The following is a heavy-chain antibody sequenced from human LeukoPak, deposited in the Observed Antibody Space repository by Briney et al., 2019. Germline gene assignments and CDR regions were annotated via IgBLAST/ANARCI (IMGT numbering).Heavy chain of an antibody. CDR3: ARHKRGRWDIVVVVAATYFDY. CDR1: GGSISSGGYY. J-gene: IGHJ4*02. D-gene: IGHD2-15*01. Sequence: PSETLSLTCTVSGGSISSGGYYWSWIRQHPGKGLEWIGYIYYSGSTYYNPSLKSRVTISVDTSKNQFSLKLSSVTAADTAVYYCARHKRGRWDIVVVVAATYFDYWGQGTLVTVSS. CDR2: IYYSGST. V-gene: IGHV4-39*01.